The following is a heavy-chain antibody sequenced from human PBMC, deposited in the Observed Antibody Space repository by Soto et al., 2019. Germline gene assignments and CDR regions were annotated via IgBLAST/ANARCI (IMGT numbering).Heavy chain of an antibody. V-gene: IGHV1-69*13. CDR1: GGGNLRDYR. Sequence: SVKVSCKASGGGNLRDYRTTWVRRAPGQGLEWMGGIIPKLGSANYAQNFQGRVTITADESTNTVYMELRSLRSDDTAVYYCARVRGYSDFGVVYWGQGTLVTVSS. CDR3: ARVRGYSDFGVVY. J-gene: IGHJ4*02. D-gene: IGHD5-12*01. CDR2: IIPKLGSA.